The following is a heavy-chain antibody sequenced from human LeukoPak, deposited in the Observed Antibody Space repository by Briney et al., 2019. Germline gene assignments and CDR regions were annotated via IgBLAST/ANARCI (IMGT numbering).Heavy chain of an antibody. J-gene: IGHJ4*02. CDR2: ISGSGGST. CDR3: AKATLAEPSSGSYLDY. Sequence: PGRSLRLSCAASGFTFSSYAMSWVRQAPGKGLEWVSAISGSGGSTYYADSVKGRFTISRDNSKNTLYLQMNSLRAEDTAVYYCAKATLAEPSSGSYLDYWGQETLVTVSS. D-gene: IGHD1-26*01. V-gene: IGHV3-23*01. CDR1: GFTFSSYA.